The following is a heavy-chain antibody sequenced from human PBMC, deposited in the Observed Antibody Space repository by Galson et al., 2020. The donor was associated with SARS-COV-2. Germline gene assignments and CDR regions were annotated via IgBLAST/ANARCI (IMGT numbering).Heavy chain of an antibody. Sequence: SETLSLTCTVSGGSISSSSYYWGWIRQPPGKGLEWIGSIYYSGSTYYNPSLKSRVTISVDTSKNQFSLKLSSVTAADTAVYYCARDPFSPYCSGGSCYSPTLVDVWGKGTTVTVSS. J-gene: IGHJ6*04. V-gene: IGHV4-39*07. D-gene: IGHD2-15*01. CDR1: GGSISSSSYY. CDR3: ARDPFSPYCSGGSCYSPTLVDV. CDR2: IYYSGST.